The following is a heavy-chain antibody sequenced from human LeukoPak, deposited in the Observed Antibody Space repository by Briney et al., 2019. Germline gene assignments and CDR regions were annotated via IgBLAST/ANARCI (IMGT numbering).Heavy chain of an antibody. D-gene: IGHD3-22*01. V-gene: IGHV3-30*02. J-gene: IGHJ4*02. CDR1: GFTFSSYG. CDR2: IRYDGSNK. Sequence: PGGSLRLSCAASGFTFSSYGMHWVRQAPGKGLEWVAFIRYDGSNKYHADSVKGRFTISRDNSKNTLSLQMNSLRAEDTAVYYCARVGYYDSSGPPDYWGQGTLVTVSS. CDR3: ARVGYYDSSGPPDY.